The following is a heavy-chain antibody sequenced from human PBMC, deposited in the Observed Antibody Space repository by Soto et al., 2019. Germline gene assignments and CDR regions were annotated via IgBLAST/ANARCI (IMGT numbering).Heavy chain of an antibody. Sequence: SETLSLTCAVSGGSISSGGYSWSWIRQPPGKGLEWIGYIYPSGNTYYNPSLKSRVTISVHTSNSQFSLELSSVTAADTAVYYCARGLITGSHYSGGWYYFDSWGQGTQVTVSS. CDR2: IYPSGNT. CDR1: GGSISSGGYS. D-gene: IGHD6-19*01. J-gene: IGHJ4*02. CDR3: ARGLITGSHYSGGWYYFDS. V-gene: IGHV4-30-2*01.